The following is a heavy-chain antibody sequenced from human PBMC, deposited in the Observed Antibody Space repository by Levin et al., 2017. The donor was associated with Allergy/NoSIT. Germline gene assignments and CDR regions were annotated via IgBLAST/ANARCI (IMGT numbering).Heavy chain of an antibody. CDR1: GGSISSADYY. Sequence: SHTLSLPCTVSGGSISSADYYWTWIRQPPGKGLEWIGYVYYIGSTYYNPSLQSRVTMSVDTSKNQFSLKLTSVTAADTAVYYCARVWNDHLLSIDYWGQGTLVTVSS. J-gene: IGHJ4*02. CDR3: ARVWNDHLLSIDY. D-gene: IGHD2-2*01. V-gene: IGHV4-30-4*01. CDR2: VYYIGST.